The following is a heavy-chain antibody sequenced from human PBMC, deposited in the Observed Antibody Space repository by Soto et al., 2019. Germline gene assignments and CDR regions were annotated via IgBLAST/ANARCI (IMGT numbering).Heavy chain of an antibody. CDR3: AKDYVGFLEWLRVAYFDY. V-gene: IGHV3-23*01. D-gene: IGHD3-3*01. CDR1: GFTFSSYA. J-gene: IGHJ4*02. Sequence: GGSLRLSCAASGFTFSSYAMSWVRQAPGKGLEWVSAISGSGGSTYYADSVKGRFTISRDNSKDTLYLQMNSLRAEDTAVYYCAKDYVGFLEWLRVAYFDYWGQGTLVTVSS. CDR2: ISGSGGST.